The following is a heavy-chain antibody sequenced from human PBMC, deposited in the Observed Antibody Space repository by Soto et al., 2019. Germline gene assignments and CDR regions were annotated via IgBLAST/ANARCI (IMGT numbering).Heavy chain of an antibody. CDR1: GGSFSGYY. CDR3: ARVARSDPIYYYGMDV. J-gene: IGHJ6*02. Sequence: SETLSLTCAVYGGSFSGYYWSWIRQPPGKGLEWIGEINHSGSTNYNPSLKSRVTISVDTSKNQFSLKLSSVTAADTAVYYCARVARSDPIYYYGMDVWGQGTTVTVSS. CDR2: INHSGST. V-gene: IGHV4-34*01.